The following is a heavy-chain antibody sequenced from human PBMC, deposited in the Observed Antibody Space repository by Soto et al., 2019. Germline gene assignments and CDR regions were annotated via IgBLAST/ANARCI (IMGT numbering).Heavy chain of an antibody. CDR1: GFTFSSYV. CDR2: INTDGSST. D-gene: IGHD3-16*01. Sequence: PGGSLRLSCAASGFTFSSYVMHWVRQAPGKGLVWVSHINTDGSSTNYADSVKGRFTISRDNAQNTLYLQMNSLRAEDTAVYYCARDHGGVAWGYWGQGTLVTVSS. CDR3: ARDHGGVAWGY. V-gene: IGHV3-74*01. J-gene: IGHJ4*02.